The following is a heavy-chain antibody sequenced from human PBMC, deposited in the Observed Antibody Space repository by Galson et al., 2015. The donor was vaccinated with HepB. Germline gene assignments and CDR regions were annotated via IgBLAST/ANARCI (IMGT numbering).Heavy chain of an antibody. CDR2: INAGNGNT. CDR1: GYTFTSYA. Sequence: SVKVSCKASGYTFTSYAMHWVRQAPGQRLEWMGWINAGNGNTKYSQKFQGRVTITRDTSASTAYMELSSLRSENTAVYYCARDTQYSSGWYAGGVNWFDPWGQGTLVTVSS. V-gene: IGHV1-3*01. CDR3: ARDTQYSSGWYAGGVNWFDP. J-gene: IGHJ5*02. D-gene: IGHD6-19*01.